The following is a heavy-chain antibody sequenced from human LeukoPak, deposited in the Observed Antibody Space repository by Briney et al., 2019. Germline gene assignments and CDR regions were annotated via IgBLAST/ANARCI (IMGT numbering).Heavy chain of an antibody. CDR1: GGSISNYY. V-gene: IGHV4-59*01. CDR2: IYYSGST. CDR3: AVGNYDFWSGPPDY. D-gene: IGHD3-3*01. J-gene: IGHJ4*02. Sequence: KPSETLSLTCTVSGGSISNYYWGWIRQPPGKGLEWIGYIYYSGSTNYNPSLKSRVTISVDTSKNQFSLKLSSVTAADTAVYYCAVGNYDFWSGPPDYWGQGTLVTVSS.